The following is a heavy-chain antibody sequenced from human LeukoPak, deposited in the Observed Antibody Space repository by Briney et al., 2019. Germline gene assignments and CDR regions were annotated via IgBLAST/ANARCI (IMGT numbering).Heavy chain of an antibody. D-gene: IGHD6-13*01. J-gene: IGHJ4*02. CDR2: MYYSGSA. CDR3: ARLASGIGGYFDY. Sequence: SEPLSLTCAVSDGSISSSTYYWGWIRQPPGKGLEWIGTMYYSGSAFYNPSLKSRVTISVDTSKNQFSLKLNSVTAADTAVYYCARLASGIGGYFDYWGQGTLVTVSS. V-gene: IGHV4-39*01. CDR1: DGSISSSTYY.